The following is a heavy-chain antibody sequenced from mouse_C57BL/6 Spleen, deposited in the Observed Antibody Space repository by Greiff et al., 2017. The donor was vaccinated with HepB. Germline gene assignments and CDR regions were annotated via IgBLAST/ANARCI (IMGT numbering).Heavy chain of an antibody. J-gene: IGHJ1*03. CDR1: GFNIKDDY. V-gene: IGHV14-4*01. Sequence: EVKLQESGAELVRPGASVKLSCTASGFNIKDDYMHWVKQRPEQGLEWIGWIDPENGDTEYASKFQGKATITADTSSNTAYLQLSSLTSEDTAVYYCTLITTVPSDYFDVWGTGTTVTVSS. CDR3: TLITTVPSDYFDV. CDR2: IDPENGDT. D-gene: IGHD1-1*01.